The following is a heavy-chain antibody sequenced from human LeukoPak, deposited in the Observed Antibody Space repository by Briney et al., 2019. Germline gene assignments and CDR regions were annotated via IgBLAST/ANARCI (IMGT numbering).Heavy chain of an antibody. D-gene: IGHD2-2*01. V-gene: IGHV1-69*13. J-gene: IGHJ5*02. CDR3: ARVLGYCSSTSCQDNWFDP. Sequence: SVKVSCEASGGTFSSYAISWVRQAPGQGLEWMGGIIPIFGTANYAQKFQGRVTITADESTSTAYMELSSLRSEDTAVYYCARVLGYCSSTSCQDNWFDPWGQGTLVTVSS. CDR2: IIPIFGTA. CDR1: GGTFSSYA.